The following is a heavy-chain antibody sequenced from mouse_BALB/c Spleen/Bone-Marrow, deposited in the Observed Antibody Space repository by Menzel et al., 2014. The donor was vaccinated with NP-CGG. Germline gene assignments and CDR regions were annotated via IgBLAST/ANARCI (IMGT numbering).Heavy chain of an antibody. CDR1: GFTFSDFY. CDR3: ARDARRDAMDY. Sequence: EVHLVESGGGLVQPGGSLRLSCATSGFTFSDFYMEWVRQPPGKRLEWIAAIRNKTNDYTTEYSASVKGRFIVSREPCQRSLSLQMNALRAEDTAIYYCARDARRDAMDYWSQGPSVPVSS. J-gene: IGHJ4*01. CDR2: IRNKTNDYTT. V-gene: IGHV7-1*02.